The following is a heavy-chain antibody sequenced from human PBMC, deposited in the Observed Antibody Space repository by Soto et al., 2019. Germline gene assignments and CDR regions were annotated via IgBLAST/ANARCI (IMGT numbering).Heavy chain of an antibody. J-gene: IGHJ3*02. CDR2: MSHSGGT. CDR3: ARVERGTATTVVDAFDI. Sequence: QVQLQQGGAGLLKPSGTLSLTCAVYGGFVSSGNYYWSWIRQPPGKGLEWIGEMSHSGGTHFNPSLKSRVTISVDTSKNQFSLKMSSVTAADTALYYCARVERGTATTVVDAFDIWGPGTMVTVSS. V-gene: IGHV4-34*01. D-gene: IGHD1-1*01. CDR1: GGFVSSGNYY.